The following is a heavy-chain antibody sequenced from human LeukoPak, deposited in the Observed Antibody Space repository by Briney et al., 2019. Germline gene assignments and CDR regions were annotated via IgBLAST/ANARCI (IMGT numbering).Heavy chain of an antibody. CDR2: INPNSGGT. CDR1: GYTFTGYY. Sequence: ASVKVSCKASGYTFTGYYMHWVRQAPGQGLEWMGWINPNSGGTNYAQKFQGRVTMTRDTSTSTVYMELSSLRSEDTAVYYCARVSYYYGHLRGAFDIWGQGTMVTVSS. D-gene: IGHD3-10*01. J-gene: IGHJ3*02. CDR3: ARVSYYYGHLRGAFDI. V-gene: IGHV1-2*02.